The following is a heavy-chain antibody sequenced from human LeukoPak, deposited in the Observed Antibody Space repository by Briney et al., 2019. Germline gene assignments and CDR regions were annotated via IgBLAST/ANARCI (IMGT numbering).Heavy chain of an antibody. CDR2: ISAYNGNT. J-gene: IGHJ6*02. CDR1: GYTFTGYY. D-gene: IGHD6-13*01. V-gene: IGHV1-18*04. CDR3: ARDYSSSWDDYYYYGMDV. Sequence: ASVKVSCKASGYTFTGYYMHWVRQAPGQGLEWMGWISAYNGNTNYAQKLQGRVTMTTDTSTSTAYMELRSLRSDDTAVYYCARDYSSSWDDYYYYGMDVWGQGTTVTVSS.